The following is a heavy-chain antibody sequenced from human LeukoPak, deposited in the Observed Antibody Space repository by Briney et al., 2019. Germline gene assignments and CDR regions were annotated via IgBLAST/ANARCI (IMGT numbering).Heavy chain of an antibody. D-gene: IGHD3-10*01. CDR2: TSSDLNVK. CDR3: AREGYYGSGSPPSLYFDY. V-gene: IGHV3-30-3*01. Sequence: PGGSLRLSCAASGFTFRNYVIHWVRQAPGKGLEWVAVTSSDLNVKLYADSVKGRLTIPRDNSRSTLSLQMNSLRPEDTAIYYCAREGYYGSGSPPSLYFDYWGQGTLVTVSS. J-gene: IGHJ4*02. CDR1: GFTFRNYV.